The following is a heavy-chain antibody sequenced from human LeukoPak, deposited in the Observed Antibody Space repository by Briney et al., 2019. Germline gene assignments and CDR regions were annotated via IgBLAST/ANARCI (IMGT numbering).Heavy chain of an antibody. Sequence: PKASVKVSCKASGYTFTGYYMHWVRQAPGQGLEWMGWINPNSGGTNYAQKFQDRVTMTRDTSISADYMELSRLRSDDTAVYYCARENNWNYPNWFDPWGQGTLVTVSS. V-gene: IGHV1-2*02. CDR3: ARENNWNYPNWFDP. J-gene: IGHJ5*02. CDR2: INPNSGGT. D-gene: IGHD1-7*01. CDR1: GYTFTGYY.